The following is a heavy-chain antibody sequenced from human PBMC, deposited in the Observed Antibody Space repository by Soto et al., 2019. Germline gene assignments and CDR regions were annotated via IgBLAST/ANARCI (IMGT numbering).Heavy chain of an antibody. CDR3: ARDVSSIEAPRRAPRFDY. V-gene: IGHV4-4*02. Sequence: PSETLSLTCAVSGGSISSSNWWSWVRQPPGKGLEWIGEIYHSGSTNYNPSLKSRVTISVDKSKNQFSLKLSSVTAADTAVYYCARDVSSIEAPRRAPRFDYWGQGTLVTVSS. CDR1: GGSISSSNW. D-gene: IGHD6-6*01. CDR2: IYHSGST. J-gene: IGHJ4*02.